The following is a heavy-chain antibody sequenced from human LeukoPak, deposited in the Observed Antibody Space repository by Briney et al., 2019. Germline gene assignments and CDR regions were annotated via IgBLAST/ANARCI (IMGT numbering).Heavy chain of an antibody. CDR2: IYYSGST. V-gene: IGHV4-39*07. D-gene: IGHD3-16*02. CDR1: GGSISSYY. CDR3: ARYRPPYDYVWGSYPVGWPDAFDI. J-gene: IGHJ3*02. Sequence: SETLSLTCTVSGGSISSYYWGWIRQPPGKGLEWIGSIYYSGSTYYNPSLKSRVTISVDTSKNQFSLKLSSVTAADTAVYYCARYRPPYDYVWGSYPVGWPDAFDIWGQGTMVTVSS.